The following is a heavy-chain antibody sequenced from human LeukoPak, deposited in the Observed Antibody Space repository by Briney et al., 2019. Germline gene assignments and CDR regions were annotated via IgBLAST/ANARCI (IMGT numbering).Heavy chain of an antibody. Sequence: ASVRVSCKASGYTFTSCDINWVRQATGQGLEWMGWMNPNSGNTGYGQSFQGRITMTRDISIGTAYMELSNLTSEDTAIYYCTRGSSGRRGNWGHGTLVTVSA. J-gene: IGHJ4*01. CDR2: MNPNSGNT. V-gene: IGHV1-8*01. CDR3: TRGSSGRRGN. D-gene: IGHD6-19*01. CDR1: GYTFTSCD.